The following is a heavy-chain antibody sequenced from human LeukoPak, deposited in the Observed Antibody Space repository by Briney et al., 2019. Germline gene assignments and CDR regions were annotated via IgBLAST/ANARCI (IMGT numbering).Heavy chain of an antibody. V-gene: IGHV1-18*01. CDR2: ISTYNGNT. J-gene: IGHJ4*02. D-gene: IGHD6-19*01. Sequence: ASVKVSCKASGYTFTTYGMRWVRQAPGQGLEWMGCISTYNGNTNYAQRFQGRVTLTTDTSTSTTYMEVRNLRSDDTAVYYCARDIQSGGPLEPHGYWGQGTLVTVSS. CDR3: ARDIQSGGPLEPHGY. CDR1: GYTFTTYG.